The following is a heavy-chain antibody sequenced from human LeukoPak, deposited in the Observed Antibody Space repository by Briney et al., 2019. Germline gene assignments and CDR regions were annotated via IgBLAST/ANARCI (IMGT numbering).Heavy chain of an antibody. CDR3: ATACDILTGSNTY. J-gene: IGHJ4*02. CDR1: GYTLTELS. Sequence: AASVKVSCKVSGYTLTELSMHWVRQAPGKGLEWMGGFDPEDGETIYAQKFQGRVTMTEDTSTDTAYMELSSLRSEDTAVYYCATACDILTGSNTYWGQGTLVTVSS. CDR2: FDPEDGET. D-gene: IGHD3-9*01. V-gene: IGHV1-24*01.